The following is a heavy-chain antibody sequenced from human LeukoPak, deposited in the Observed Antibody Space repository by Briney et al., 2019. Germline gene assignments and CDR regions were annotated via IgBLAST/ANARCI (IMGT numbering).Heavy chain of an antibody. V-gene: IGHV4-31*03. CDR1: GGSISSGGFY. Sequence: SETLSLTCTVSGGSISSGGFYWRWIRQRPGKGLEWIGYMYYSGSTYYNPSLKSRVTISVGTSKNQFSLKLSSVTAADTAVYYCARDQYGDPAEPAYWGQGTLVTVSS. CDR3: ARDQYGDPAEPAY. D-gene: IGHD4-17*01. CDR2: MYYSGST. J-gene: IGHJ4*02.